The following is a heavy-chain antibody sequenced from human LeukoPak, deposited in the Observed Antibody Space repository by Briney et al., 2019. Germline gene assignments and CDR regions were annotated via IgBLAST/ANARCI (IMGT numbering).Heavy chain of an antibody. D-gene: IGHD6-19*01. Sequence: PSETLSLTCAVYGGSFSGYYWSWIRQPPGKGLEWIGEIYHSGSTNYNPSLKSRVTISVDTSKNQFSLKLSSVTAADTAVYYCARATGYSSGWYVYWGQGTLVTVSS. J-gene: IGHJ4*02. CDR3: ARATGYSSGWYVY. CDR1: GGSFSGYY. CDR2: IYHSGST. V-gene: IGHV4-34*01.